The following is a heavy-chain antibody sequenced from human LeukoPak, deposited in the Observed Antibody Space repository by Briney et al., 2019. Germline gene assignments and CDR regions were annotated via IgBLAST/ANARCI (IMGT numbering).Heavy chain of an antibody. V-gene: IGHV3-74*01. CDR1: GFTFSSYW. CDR3: ARADVATDYYFDY. CDR2: INSDGSST. Sequence: TGGSLRLSCAASGFTFSSYWMHWVRQAPGNGLVWVSRINSDGSSTSYADSVKGRFTISRDNAKNTLYLQMNSLRAEDTAVYYCARADVATDYYFDYWGQGTLVTVSS. J-gene: IGHJ4*02. D-gene: IGHD2-21*01.